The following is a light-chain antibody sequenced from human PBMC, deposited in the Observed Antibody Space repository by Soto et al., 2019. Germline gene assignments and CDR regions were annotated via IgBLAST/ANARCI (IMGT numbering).Light chain of an antibody. CDR3: QQYNNWHPLT. J-gene: IGKJ4*01. V-gene: IGKV3D-15*01. Sequence: EIVLTQSPATLSLSPGERATLSCRASQSVSINLAWYQQEPGQAPRLLIYDASTRATGIPARFSGSGSGTEFTLTISSLQSKDFAVYYCQQYNNWHPLTFGGGTKVDIK. CDR2: DAS. CDR1: QSVSIN.